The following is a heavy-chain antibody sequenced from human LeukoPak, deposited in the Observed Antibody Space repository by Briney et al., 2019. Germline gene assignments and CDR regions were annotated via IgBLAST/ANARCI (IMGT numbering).Heavy chain of an antibody. CDR1: GFTFSSYS. Sequence: GGSLRLSCAASGFTFSSYSMNWVRQAPGKGPEWVSSISSSSSYIYYADSVKGRFTISRDNAKNSLYLQMNSLRAEDTAVYYCARGSSLAYYVDVWGKGTTVTVSS. CDR2: ISSSSSYI. J-gene: IGHJ6*03. CDR3: ARGSSLAYYVDV. V-gene: IGHV3-21*01. D-gene: IGHD3-16*02.